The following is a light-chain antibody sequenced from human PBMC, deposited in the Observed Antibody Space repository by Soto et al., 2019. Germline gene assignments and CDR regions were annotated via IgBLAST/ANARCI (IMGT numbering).Light chain of an antibody. CDR2: DAS. Sequence: DIQMTQSPSTLSASVGDRVTITCRASQSISSRLAWYQQSPGKAPKLLIYDASTLESGVPSRFSGSGSGTEFTLTISSLQPDDFAAYYCLQYYSSTRTFGQGTKVDIK. J-gene: IGKJ1*01. CDR3: LQYYSSTRT. V-gene: IGKV1-5*01. CDR1: QSISSR.